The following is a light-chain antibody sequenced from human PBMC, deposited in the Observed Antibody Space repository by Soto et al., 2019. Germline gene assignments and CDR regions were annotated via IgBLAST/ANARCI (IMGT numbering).Light chain of an antibody. Sequence: IVLSQSPATLSLYPGERATLSCRASQSVSSYLAWYQQKPGQAPRLLIYDASSGATGIPARFSGSGSGTDFTLTISSLEPEDFAVYYCQQRSNWPLTFGGGTNVDI. CDR3: QQRSNWPLT. V-gene: IGKV3-11*01. CDR1: QSVSSY. CDR2: DAS. J-gene: IGKJ4*01.